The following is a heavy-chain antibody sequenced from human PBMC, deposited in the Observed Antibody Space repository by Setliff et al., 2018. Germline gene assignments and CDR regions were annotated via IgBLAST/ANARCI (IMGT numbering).Heavy chain of an antibody. Sequence: GGSLRLSCEVSGFTFHDYGMHWVRQTPGKGLEWVSGISWNSGSIGYADSVKGRFTISRDNAKNSLYLQMNSLRAEDMALYYCAKDYDSSGYPRYYFDYWGQGTLVTVSS. D-gene: IGHD3-22*01. CDR2: ISWNSGSI. CDR3: AKDYDSSGYPRYYFDY. V-gene: IGHV3-9*03. J-gene: IGHJ4*02. CDR1: GFTFHDYG.